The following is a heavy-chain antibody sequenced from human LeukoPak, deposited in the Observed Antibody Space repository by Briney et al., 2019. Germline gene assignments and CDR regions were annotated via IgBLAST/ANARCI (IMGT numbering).Heavy chain of an antibody. CDR1: GYSFTSYW. CDR3: ARRLAVADPYYFDY. J-gene: IGHJ4*02. D-gene: IGHD6-19*01. CDR2: IYPGDSDT. Sequence: GESLQISCKGSGYSFTSYWIGWVRPMPGKGLEWMGIIYPGDSDTRYSPSFQGQVTISADKSISTAYLQWSSLKASDTVMYYCARRLAVADPYYFDYWGQGTLVTVSS. V-gene: IGHV5-51*01.